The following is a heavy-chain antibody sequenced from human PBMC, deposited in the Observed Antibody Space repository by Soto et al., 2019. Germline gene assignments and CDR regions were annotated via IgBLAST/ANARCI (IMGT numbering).Heavy chain of an antibody. CDR3: AAGYTTGLDAFDI. CDR2: IFPGDSDT. V-gene: IGHV5-51*01. Sequence: PGESLKISCKGSGYNSANYWIGWVRQMPGKGLEWMGMIFPGDSDTKNSPSLQGQITMSVDKSDSSAYLQWRSLKASDTAMYYCAAGYTTGLDAFDIWGQGTMVTVSS. D-gene: IGHD6-13*01. J-gene: IGHJ3*02. CDR1: GYNSANYW.